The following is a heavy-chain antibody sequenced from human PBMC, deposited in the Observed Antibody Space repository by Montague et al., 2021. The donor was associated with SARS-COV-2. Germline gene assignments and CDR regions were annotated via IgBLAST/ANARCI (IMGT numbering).Heavy chain of an antibody. CDR1: GGSFSDYH. J-gene: IGHJ4*02. V-gene: IGHV4-34*01. Sequence: SETLSLTCAVYGGSFSDYHWTWIRQSLGEGLEWIGQINQWGGTKYKPSLKSRVTISIDTSKKQFSLKLTSVTAADTAVYYCARGAPGYWGQGTLVTVSS. CDR2: INQWGGT. CDR3: ARGAPGY. D-gene: IGHD1-1*01.